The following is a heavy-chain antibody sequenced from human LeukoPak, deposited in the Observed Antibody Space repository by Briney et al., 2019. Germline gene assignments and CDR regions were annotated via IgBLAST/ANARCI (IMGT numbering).Heavy chain of an antibody. J-gene: IGHJ3*01. CDR3: ARYGNGEWLAHYAFDV. D-gene: IGHD6-19*01. CDR1: GFIFSRYW. CDR2: INQDESEK. Sequence: SGGSLRLSCATSGFIFSRYWMSWVRQALGKGLEWVANINQDESEKNYVDSVKGRFTISRDNAKNSLDLQMNSLRAEDTAVYYCARYGNGEWLAHYAFDVWGQGTMVTVSS. V-gene: IGHV3-7*01.